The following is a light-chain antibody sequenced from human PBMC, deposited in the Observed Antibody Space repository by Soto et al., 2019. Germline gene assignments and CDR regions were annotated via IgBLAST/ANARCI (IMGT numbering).Light chain of an antibody. CDR2: GAS. V-gene: IGKV3-15*01. Sequence: EIVMAQSPATLSVSPGERATLSCGASQSVRSNLAWYQQKPGQAPRLLIYGASTRATVIPARFSGSGSGTEFTLTISTLQSEDFAVYYCQPYNNWPSITFGQGTRLEFK. CDR3: QPYNNWPSIT. J-gene: IGKJ5*01. CDR1: QSVRSN.